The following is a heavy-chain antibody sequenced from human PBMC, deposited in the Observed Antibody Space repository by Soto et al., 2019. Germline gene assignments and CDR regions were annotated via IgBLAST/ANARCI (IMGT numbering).Heavy chain of an antibody. V-gene: IGHV4-59*08. D-gene: IGHD6-19*01. CDR3: ARQVGGWAPWYFDY. CDR1: GGSISSYY. Sequence: QVQLQESGPGLVKPSETLSLTCTVSGGSISSYYWSWIRQPPGKGLEWIGYIYYSGSTNYNPSLESRVTISVDTSKNQFPLKLSSVTAADTAVYYCARQVGGWAPWYFDYWGQGTLVTVSS. CDR2: IYYSGST. J-gene: IGHJ4*02.